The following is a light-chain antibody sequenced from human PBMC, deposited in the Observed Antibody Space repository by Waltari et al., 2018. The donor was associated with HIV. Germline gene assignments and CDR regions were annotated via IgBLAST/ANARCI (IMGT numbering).Light chain of an antibody. V-gene: IGLV2-14*01. CDR1: NNDVDAYNY. Sequence: QSALTQPASVSGSPGPSITIPCTGTNNDVDAYNYVSWYQHHPGKAPKVMIHEGNNRPSGVSNRFSGSKSGNTASLTISGLQAEDEADYFCTSYISSSSPVFGGWTKLTVL. J-gene: IGLJ3*02. CDR3: TSYISSSSPV. CDR2: EGN.